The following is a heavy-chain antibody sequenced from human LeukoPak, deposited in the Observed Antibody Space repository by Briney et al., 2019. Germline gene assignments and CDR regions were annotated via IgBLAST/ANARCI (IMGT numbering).Heavy chain of an antibody. J-gene: IGHJ4*02. CDR2: INPNSGGT. CDR1: GYTFTSYG. V-gene: IGHV1-2*02. CDR3: ARGHSNYSC. D-gene: IGHD4-11*01. Sequence: GASVKVSCKASGYTFTSYGISWVRQAPGQGLEWMGWINPNSGGTNYAQKFQGRVTMTRDTSISTAYMELSRLRSDDTAVYYCARGHSNYSCWGQGTLVTVSS.